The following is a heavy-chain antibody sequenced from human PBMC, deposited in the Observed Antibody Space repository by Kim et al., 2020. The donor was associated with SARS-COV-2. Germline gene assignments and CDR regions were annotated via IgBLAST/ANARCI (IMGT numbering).Heavy chain of an antibody. Sequence: ASMKVSCKASGYSFSNYGLVWARQAPGQGLEWMGWISSNSGHTKYAQNVQGRVTLTTDTSTNTGYMELSSLRSDDTAVYYCAPYYDSISYRGQWDWGQGTPVTVSS. CDR3: APYYDSISYRGQWD. CDR1: GYSFSNYG. CDR2: ISSNSGHT. D-gene: IGHD3-22*01. J-gene: IGHJ4*01. V-gene: IGHV1-18*01.